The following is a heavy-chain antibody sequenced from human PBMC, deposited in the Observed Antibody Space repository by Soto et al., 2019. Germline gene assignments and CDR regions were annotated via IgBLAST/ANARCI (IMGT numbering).Heavy chain of an antibody. J-gene: IGHJ6*02. Sequence: ASVKVSCKASGYTFTSYCISWVLQAPGQGLEWMGWISAYNGNTNYAQKLQGRVTMTTDTSTSTAYMELRSLRSDDTAVYYCARATVTNYADYYYYGMDVWGQGTTVTVSS. V-gene: IGHV1-18*01. D-gene: IGHD4-4*01. CDR1: GYTFTSYC. CDR3: ARATVTNYADYYYYGMDV. CDR2: ISAYNGNT.